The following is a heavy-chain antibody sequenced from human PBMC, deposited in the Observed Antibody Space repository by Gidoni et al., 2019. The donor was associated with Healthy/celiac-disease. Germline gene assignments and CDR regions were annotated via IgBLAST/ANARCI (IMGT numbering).Heavy chain of an antibody. D-gene: IGHD4-17*01. J-gene: IGHJ4*02. CDR1: GFTFGDYA. CDR2: IRSKAYGGTT. V-gene: IGHV3-49*04. CDR3: TREDDYGDYVPPWWYFDY. Sequence: EVQLVESGGGLVQPGRSLRLSCTASGFTFGDYAMSWGRKSPGKGLEWVGFIRSKAYGGTTEYASSVKGRFTISRDDSKSIAYLQMNSLKTEDTAVYYCTREDDYGDYVPPWWYFDYWGQGTLVTVSS.